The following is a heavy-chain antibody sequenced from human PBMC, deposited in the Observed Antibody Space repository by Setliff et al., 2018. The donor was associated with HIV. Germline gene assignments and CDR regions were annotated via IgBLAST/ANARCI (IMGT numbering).Heavy chain of an antibody. CDR2: IYTNGST. CDR3: ASGREAVAGALHFDY. V-gene: IGHV4-4*08. J-gene: IGHJ4*02. D-gene: IGHD6-19*01. CDR1: GGPISSYF. Sequence: SETLSLTCTVSGGPISSYFWSWIRQPPGKGLEWIGYIYTNGSTNYNPSLKSRVTISVDTSKNQFSLKLNSVTAADTAVYYCASGREAVAGALHFDYWGQGPLVTVSS.